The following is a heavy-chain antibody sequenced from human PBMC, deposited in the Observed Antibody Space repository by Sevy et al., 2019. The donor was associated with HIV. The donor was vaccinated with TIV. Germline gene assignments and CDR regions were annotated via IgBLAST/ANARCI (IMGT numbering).Heavy chain of an antibody. V-gene: IGHV3-7*01. CDR2: IKEDGSEK. CDR1: GFIFKTYW. J-gene: IGHJ4*02. CDR3: ARGGVHLFTY. Sequence: GGSLRLSCAASGFIFKTYWMSWVRQAPGKGLERVANIKEDGSEKNYVDSVKGRITISRDNAKNSLYLQMDSLRDEDTAVYYCARGGVHLFTYWGQGTLVTVSS. D-gene: IGHD3-10*01.